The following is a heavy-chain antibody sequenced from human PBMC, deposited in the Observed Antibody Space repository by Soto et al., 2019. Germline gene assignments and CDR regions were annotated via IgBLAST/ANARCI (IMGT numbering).Heavy chain of an antibody. CDR1: GFTFSGYG. J-gene: IGHJ6*02. Sequence: GGSLRLSGGASGFTFSGYGMSLILQAPGKGLELVSYISSRGSYTNYAGSVKGRFTISRDNAKNSLYLQMKSLRAEDTAVYYCARAYCGGDCYPTPRYYGMDVWGQGTTVTVSS. CDR3: ARAYCGGDCYPTPRYYGMDV. V-gene: IGHV3-11*06. D-gene: IGHD2-21*02. CDR2: ISSRGSYT.